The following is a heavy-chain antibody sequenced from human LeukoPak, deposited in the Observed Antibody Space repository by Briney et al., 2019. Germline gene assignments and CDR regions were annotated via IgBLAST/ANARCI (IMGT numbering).Heavy chain of an antibody. V-gene: IGHV3-7*01. J-gene: IGHJ4*02. Sequence: PGGSVRLSCAASGFTFSSYAMSWVRQAPGKGLELVANIKQDRSEKCYVDSVKGRFTISRDNAKNSLYLQMNSLRAEDTAVYYCARLREIPVFGVVTKSTSYFDYWGQGTLVTVSS. CDR1: GFTFSSYA. CDR3: ARLREIPVFGVVTKSTSYFDY. D-gene: IGHD3-3*01. CDR2: IKQDRSEK.